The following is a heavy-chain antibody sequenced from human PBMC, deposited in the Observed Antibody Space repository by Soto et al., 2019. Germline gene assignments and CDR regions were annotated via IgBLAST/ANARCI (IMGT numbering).Heavy chain of an antibody. D-gene: IGHD3-10*01. CDR3: TRDKFGERAFDY. V-gene: IGHV3-15*07. Sequence: GGSLRLSCAASGFTFSNAWMNWVRQAPGKGLEWLARIRSKAAGGTTEYAASVKDRFTILRDDSEGIAYLQMNSLKTEDTAVYYCTRDKFGERAFDYWGQGALVTVSS. CDR1: GFTFSNAW. J-gene: IGHJ4*02. CDR2: IRSKAAGGTT.